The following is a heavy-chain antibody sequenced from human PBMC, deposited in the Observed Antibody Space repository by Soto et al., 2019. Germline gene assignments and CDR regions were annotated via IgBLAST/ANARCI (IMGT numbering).Heavy chain of an antibody. D-gene: IGHD2-15*01. Sequence: EASVKVSCKASGYTFTSYYMHWVRQAPGQGLEWMGIINPSGGSTSYAQKFQGRVTMTRDTSTSTVYMELSSLRSEDTAVYYCARGPRGCSGGSCYSDYWGQGTLVTVSS. CDR1: GYTFTSYY. J-gene: IGHJ4*02. V-gene: IGHV1-46*03. CDR2: INPSGGST. CDR3: ARGPRGCSGGSCYSDY.